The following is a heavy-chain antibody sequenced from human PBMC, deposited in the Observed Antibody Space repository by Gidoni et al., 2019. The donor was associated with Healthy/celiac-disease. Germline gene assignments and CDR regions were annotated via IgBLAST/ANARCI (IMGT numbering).Heavy chain of an antibody. V-gene: IGHV4-4*02. CDR3: ASSRQWLVGGDYYYYGMDV. D-gene: IGHD6-19*01. Sequence: QVQLQESGPGLVKPSGTLSLTCAVSGGSISSSNWWSWVRQPPGKGLEWIGEIYHSGSTNYNPSLKSRVTISVDKSKNQFSLKLSSVTAADTAVYYCASSRQWLVGGDYYYYGMDVWGQGTTVTVSS. J-gene: IGHJ6*02. CDR2: IYHSGST. CDR1: GGSISSSNW.